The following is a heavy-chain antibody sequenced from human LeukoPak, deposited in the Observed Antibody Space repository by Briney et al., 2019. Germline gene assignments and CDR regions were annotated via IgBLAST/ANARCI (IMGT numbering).Heavy chain of an antibody. D-gene: IGHD3-22*01. CDR2: ISYDGSNK. CDR3: ARQAPYYYDSTGNPHPLFDI. Sequence: GGSLRLSCAASGFTFSSYGMHWVRQAPGKGLEWVAVISYDGSNKYYADSVKGRFTISRDNSKNTLYLQMNSLRAEDTAVYYCARQAPYYYDSTGNPHPLFDIWGQGTRVTVSS. CDR1: GFTFSSYG. J-gene: IGHJ3*02. V-gene: IGHV3-30*03.